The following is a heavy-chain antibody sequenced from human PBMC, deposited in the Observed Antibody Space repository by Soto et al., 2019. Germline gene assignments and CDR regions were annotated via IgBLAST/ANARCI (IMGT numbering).Heavy chain of an antibody. CDR3: ARDSASSSSRGLDS. CDR2: INYSGNT. J-gene: IGHJ4*02. D-gene: IGHD6-6*01. V-gene: IGHV4-59*01. Sequence: SETLSLTCTVSGGSISIYYWSWIRQPPGKGLEWIGYINYSGNTNYNPSLRSRVTMSVDTSKKQFSLKVSPVTAADTAVYYCARDSASSSSRGLDSWGQGTLVTVS. CDR1: GGSISIYY.